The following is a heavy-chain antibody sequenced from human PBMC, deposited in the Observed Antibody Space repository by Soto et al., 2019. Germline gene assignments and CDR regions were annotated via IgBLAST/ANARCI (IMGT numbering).Heavy chain of an antibody. J-gene: IGHJ3*01. Sequence: SLKFSGSASGYSFIDYHIIRLPQAPGQERHWGGTISTCSGQTRFEQKFQGRVTMTSDTSTKVAYLELRSLKAEDTGVYCYARMVHYDTSGYIGILGGFDVWGQGTQVTVSS. CDR2: ISTCSGQT. D-gene: IGHD3-22*01. CDR1: GYSFIDYH. V-gene: IGHV1-46*01. CDR3: ARMVHYDTSGYIGILGGFDV.